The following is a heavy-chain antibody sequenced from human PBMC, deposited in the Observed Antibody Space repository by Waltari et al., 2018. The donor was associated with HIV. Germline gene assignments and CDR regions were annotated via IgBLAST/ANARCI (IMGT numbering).Heavy chain of an antibody. CDR3: ARQRGSGLWYFDL. V-gene: IGHV4-39*01. CDR2: ISHTGGTT. J-gene: IGHJ2*01. CDR1: GGSISSNYYF. D-gene: IGHD3-10*01. Sequence: QSQLQVSDPGLVKPSETLSLTCPVSGGSISSNYYFWAWFRPPPGKGLEWIGTISHTGGTTYYNPSLKSRVIISVDTSKDQSSLKLSSMTATDTAVYYCARQRGSGLWYFDLWGRGTLVSVSS.